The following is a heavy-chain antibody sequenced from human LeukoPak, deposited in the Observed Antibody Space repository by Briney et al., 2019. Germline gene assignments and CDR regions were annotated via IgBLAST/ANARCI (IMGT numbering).Heavy chain of an antibody. D-gene: IGHD6-25*01. Sequence: GASVKVSCKASGYTFTGYFMHWVRQAPGQGLEWMGWIKTNSGGTKYAQKFQGRVTMTRDTSISTAYLEMTRLRSDDTAVYYCAREEAATPSDFDYWGQGTLVTVSS. J-gene: IGHJ4*02. CDR2: IKTNSGGT. V-gene: IGHV1-2*02. CDR3: AREEAATPSDFDY. CDR1: GYTFTGYF.